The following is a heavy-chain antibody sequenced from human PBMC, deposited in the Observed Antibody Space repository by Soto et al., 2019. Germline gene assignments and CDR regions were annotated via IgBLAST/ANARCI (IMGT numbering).Heavy chain of an antibody. V-gene: IGHV5-51*01. CDR3: ARSHRPEYYLDY. CDR1: GYSFNNYW. CDR2: IYPGDSHT. J-gene: IGHJ4*02. Sequence: AGESLKISCKGSGYSFNNYWIGWVRQMPGKGLELMGIIYPGDSHTRYRPSFQGQVTISADKSISTAYLQWSSLKASDTAMYYCARSHRPEYYLDYWGQGTLVTVS.